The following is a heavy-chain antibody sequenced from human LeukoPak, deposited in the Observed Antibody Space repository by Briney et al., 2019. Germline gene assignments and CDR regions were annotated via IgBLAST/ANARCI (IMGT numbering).Heavy chain of an antibody. CDR3: ASTQTFPSGSSGYYFDY. V-gene: IGHV4-39*07. Sequence: SETLSLTCTVSGGSISSYYWGWIRQPPGKGLEWIGSIYYSGSTYYNPSLKSRVTISVDTSKNQFSLKLSSVTAADTAVYYCASTQTFPSGSSGYYFDYWGQGTLVTVSS. CDR1: GGSISSYY. CDR2: IYYSGST. D-gene: IGHD6-13*01. J-gene: IGHJ4*02.